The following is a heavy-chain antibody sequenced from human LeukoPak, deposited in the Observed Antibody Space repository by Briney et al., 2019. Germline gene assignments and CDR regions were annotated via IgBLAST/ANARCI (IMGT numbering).Heavy chain of an antibody. V-gene: IGHV3-21*01. Sequence: PGGSLRLSCAASGFTFSSYSMNWVRQAPGKGLEWVSSISNSSSYIYYADSVKGRFTISRDNAKNSLYLQMNSLRAEDTAVYYCARDPVGATPGYFDYWGQGTLVTVSS. CDR2: ISNSSSYI. CDR1: GFTFSSYS. J-gene: IGHJ4*02. CDR3: ARDPVGATPGYFDY. D-gene: IGHD1-26*01.